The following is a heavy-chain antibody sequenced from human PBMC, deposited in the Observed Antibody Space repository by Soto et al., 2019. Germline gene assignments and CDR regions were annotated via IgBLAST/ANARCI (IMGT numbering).Heavy chain of an antibody. J-gene: IGHJ4*02. CDR2: IYYSGST. CDR3: ASITAMVTHFDY. CDR1: GGSISSRNYY. V-gene: IGHV4-39*01. Sequence: QLQLQESGPGLVKPSETLSLTCTVSGGSISSRNYYWGWIRQPPGKGLEWIGTIYYSGSTYYNPSLKSRVTISVDTSKNQSSLKLSSVTAADTAVYYCASITAMVTHFDYWGQGTLVTVSS. D-gene: IGHD5-18*01.